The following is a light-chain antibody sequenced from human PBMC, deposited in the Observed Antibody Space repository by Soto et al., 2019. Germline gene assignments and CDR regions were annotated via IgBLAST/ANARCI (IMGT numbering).Light chain of an antibody. CDR2: EVS. J-gene: IGLJ2*01. Sequence: QSVLTQPPSASGSPGQSVTISCTGTSSDVGGYNYVSWYQQHPGKAPKLMIYEVSKRPSGVPDRFSGSKSGNTASLTVSGLKPEDEADYYCSSYAGSNIVVFGGGTKLTVL. CDR3: SSYAGSNIVV. CDR1: SSDVGGYNY. V-gene: IGLV2-8*01.